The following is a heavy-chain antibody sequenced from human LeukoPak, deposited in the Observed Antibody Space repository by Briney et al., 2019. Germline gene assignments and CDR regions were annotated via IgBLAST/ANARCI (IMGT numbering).Heavy chain of an antibody. CDR2: ISYDGSNQ. CDR1: GFIFSNYA. V-gene: IGHV3-30*04. CDR3: AKSQLDLDY. D-gene: IGHD1-1*01. Sequence: GGSLRLSCAATGFIFSNYAMHWDRQAPGKGLEWVTVISYDGSNQYYADFVKGRFTISRDNSKNTLYLQMNSLRAEDTAVYYCAKSQLDLDYWGQGTLVTVSS. J-gene: IGHJ4*02.